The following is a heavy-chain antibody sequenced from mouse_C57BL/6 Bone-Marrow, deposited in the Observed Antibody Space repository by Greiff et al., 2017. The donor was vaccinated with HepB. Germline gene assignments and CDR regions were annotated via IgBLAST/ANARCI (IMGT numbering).Heavy chain of an antibody. V-gene: IGHV3-6*01. CDR1: GYSITSGYY. J-gene: IGHJ2*01. CDR3: ARNYYGRSYYFDY. Sequence: EVKLLESGPGLVKPSQSLSLTCSVTGYSITSGYYWNWIRQFPGNKLEWMGYISYDGSNNYNPSLKNRISITRDTSKNQFFLKLNSVTTEDTATYYCARNYYGRSYYFDYWGQGTTLTVSS. D-gene: IGHD1-1*01. CDR2: ISYDGSN.